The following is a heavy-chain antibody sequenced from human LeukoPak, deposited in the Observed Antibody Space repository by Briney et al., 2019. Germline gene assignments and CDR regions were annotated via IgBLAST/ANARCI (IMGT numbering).Heavy chain of an antibody. CDR3: ARDTPHYYGSGSYVLDAFDI. CDR1: GGTFSSYA. D-gene: IGHD3-10*01. J-gene: IGHJ3*02. V-gene: IGHV1-69*01. Sequence: ASVKVSCKASGGTFSSYAISWVRQAPGQGLEWMGGIIPIFGTANYAQKFQGRVTITADESTSTAYMELGSLRSEDTAVYYCARDTPHYYGSGSYVLDAFDIWGQGTMVTVSS. CDR2: IIPIFGTA.